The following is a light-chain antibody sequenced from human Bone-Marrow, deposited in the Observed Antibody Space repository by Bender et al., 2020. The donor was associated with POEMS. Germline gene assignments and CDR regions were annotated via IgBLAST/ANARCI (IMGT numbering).Light chain of an antibody. CDR1: TNDVGSYKL. J-gene: IGLJ1*01. CDR2: EDT. V-gene: IGLV2-23*01. Sequence: QSALTQPASVSGSPGQSITISCTGTTNDVGSYKLVSWYQHFPGKAPKLIISEDTKRPSGVSSRFSGSKSGNTASLTISGLQSEDEADYYCCSYAGSNTYVFGTGTKVTVL. CDR3: CSYAGSNTYV.